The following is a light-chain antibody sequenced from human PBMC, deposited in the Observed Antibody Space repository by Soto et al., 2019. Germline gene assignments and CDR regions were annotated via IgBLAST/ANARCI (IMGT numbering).Light chain of an antibody. CDR1: SSDVGSYNL. J-gene: IGLJ3*02. CDR3: CSYAGSRWV. Sequence: QSALTQPASASGSPGQSITISCTGTSSDVGSYNLVSWYQQHPGKAPKLMIYEVSKRPSGVSNRFSGSKSGNTASLTISGLQAEDDADYYCCSYAGSRWVFGGGTKLTVL. CDR2: EVS. V-gene: IGLV2-23*02.